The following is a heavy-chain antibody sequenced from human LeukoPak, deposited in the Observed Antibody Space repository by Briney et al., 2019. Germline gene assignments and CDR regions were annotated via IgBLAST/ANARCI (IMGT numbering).Heavy chain of an antibody. CDR3: ARDWGAAGLWDY. D-gene: IGHD6-13*01. CDR2: IKEDGSEK. Sequence: GGSLRLSCATSGFTFSNYWMSWVRQDPGKGLEWVANIKEDGSEKNYVDSVKGRFTVSRDNAKNSLYLQMNSLRGDDAAIYYCARDWGAAGLWDYWGQGTLVTVSS. CDR1: GFTFSNYW. V-gene: IGHV3-7*05. J-gene: IGHJ4*02.